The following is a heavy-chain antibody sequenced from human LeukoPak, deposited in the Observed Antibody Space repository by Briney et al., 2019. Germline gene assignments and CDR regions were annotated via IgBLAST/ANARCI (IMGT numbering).Heavy chain of an antibody. J-gene: IGHJ4*02. V-gene: IGHV3-23*01. D-gene: IGHD6-19*01. CDR2: ISGCGVNT. Sequence: GGSLRLSCAAPGITFSSYAMTWVRQAPGKGLEWVSAISGCGVNTYYADSVKGRFTISRDNSKNTLFLQMNSLRAEDTAVYFCAKDARRTSGWYFFDYWGQGTLVTVSS. CDR3: AKDARRTSGWYFFDY. CDR1: GITFSSYA.